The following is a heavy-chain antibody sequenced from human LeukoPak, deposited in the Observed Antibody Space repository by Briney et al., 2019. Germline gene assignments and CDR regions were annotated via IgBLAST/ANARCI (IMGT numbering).Heavy chain of an antibody. Sequence: KPGGSLRLSCAASGFTFSSYSMNWVRQAPGKGLEWVSSISSSSTYIYYADSVKGRFTISRDNAKNSLYLQMNSLRVEDTAVYYCARGDRSAWFGELSDYWGQGTLVTVSS. V-gene: IGHV3-21*01. D-gene: IGHD3-10*01. CDR1: GFTFSSYS. J-gene: IGHJ4*02. CDR3: ARGDRSAWFGELSDY. CDR2: ISSSSTYI.